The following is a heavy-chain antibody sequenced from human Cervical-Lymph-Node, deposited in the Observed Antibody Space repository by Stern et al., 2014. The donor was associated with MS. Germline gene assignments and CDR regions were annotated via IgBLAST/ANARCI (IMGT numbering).Heavy chain of an antibody. CDR3: TTRDNYGDY. CDR1: ASTFSAYS. V-gene: IGHV3-21*01. J-gene: IGHJ4*02. CDR2: IRGGSGST. D-gene: IGHD4-11*01. Sequence: EVQLVESGGGLVKPGGSLRLSCAASASTFSAYSMNWVRHAPGQGLEWVASIRGGSGSTYYGDSVKGRFAISRDNAKKSLYLHMSSLRGEVTAVYYCTTRDNYGDYWGQGTQVTVSS.